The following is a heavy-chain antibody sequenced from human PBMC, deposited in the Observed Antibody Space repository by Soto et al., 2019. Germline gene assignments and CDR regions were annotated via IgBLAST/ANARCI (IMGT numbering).Heavy chain of an antibody. V-gene: IGHV1-2*04. CDR2: INPNNGGT. J-gene: IGHJ6*02. Sequence: ASVKVSCKASGYTFTGYYMHWVRQAPGQGLEWMGWINPNNGGTNYAQKFQGWVTMTRDTSISTAYMELSRLRSDDTAVYYCARGTYYDFWSGYSYRGAGYYGMDVWGQGTTVTVSS. CDR1: GYTFTGYY. CDR3: ARGTYYDFWSGYSYRGAGYYGMDV. D-gene: IGHD3-3*01.